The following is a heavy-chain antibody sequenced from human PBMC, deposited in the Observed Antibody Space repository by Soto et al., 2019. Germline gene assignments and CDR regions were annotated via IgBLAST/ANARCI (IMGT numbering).Heavy chain of an antibody. V-gene: IGHV2-5*02. J-gene: IGHJ4*02. CDR3: AHRYDILTGGYYFDY. Sequence: SGPTLVNPTQTLTLTCTFSGFSLSTSGVGVGWIRQPPGKALEWLALIYWDDDKRYSPSLNSRLTITKDTSKNQVVLTMTNMDPVDTATYYCAHRYDILTGGYYFDYWGQGTLVTVSS. CDR1: GFSLSTSGVG. D-gene: IGHD3-9*01. CDR2: IYWDDDK.